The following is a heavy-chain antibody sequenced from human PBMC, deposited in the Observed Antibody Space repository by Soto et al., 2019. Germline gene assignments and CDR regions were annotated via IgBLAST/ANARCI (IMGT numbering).Heavy chain of an antibody. CDR2: ISIKPNNFAT. J-gene: IGHJ5*02. D-gene: IGHD6-19*01. Sequence: GESLKISCVGSGFTFHGSTMHWVRQASGKGLEWIGLISIKPNNFATVYAASVTGRFTISKDTSKNQVVLTMTNMDPVDTATYYCARIPRGSSGWSFDPWGQGTLVTVSS. CDR3: ARIPRGSSGWSFDP. CDR1: GFTFHGST. V-gene: IGHV3-73*01.